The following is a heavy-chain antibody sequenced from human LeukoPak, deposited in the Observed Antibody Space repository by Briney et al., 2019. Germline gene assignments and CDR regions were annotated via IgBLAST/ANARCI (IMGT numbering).Heavy chain of an antibody. Sequence: ASVKVSCKASGGTFSSYAISWVRQAPGQGLEWMGIINPSGGSTSYAQKFQGRVTMTRDMSTSTVYMELSSLRSEDTAVYYCARLLLYYDSSGYPPTNAFDIWGQGTMVTVSS. J-gene: IGHJ3*02. D-gene: IGHD3-22*01. CDR2: INPSGGST. CDR1: GGTFSSYA. V-gene: IGHV1-46*01. CDR3: ARLLLYYDSSGYPPTNAFDI.